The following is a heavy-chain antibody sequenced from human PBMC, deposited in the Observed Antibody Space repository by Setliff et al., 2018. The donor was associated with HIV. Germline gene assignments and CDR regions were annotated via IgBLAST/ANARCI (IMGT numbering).Heavy chain of an antibody. D-gene: IGHD3-10*01. CDR2: IYSSGKT. CDR3: ARHPPKVAYYSSGPTNYLDY. V-gene: IGHV4-4*09. CDR1: GGSISNYY. J-gene: IGHJ4*02. Sequence: SETLSLTCIVSGGSISNYYWSWFRQPPGKGLEWIGYIYSSGKTKYNPSLKSRVTMSVDTSQNQFSLNLNSVTAADTAVYFFARHPPKVAYYSSGPTNYLDYWGRGTLVTVSS.